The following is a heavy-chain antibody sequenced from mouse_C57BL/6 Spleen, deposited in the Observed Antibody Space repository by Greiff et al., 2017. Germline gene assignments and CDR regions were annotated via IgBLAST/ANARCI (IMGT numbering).Heavy chain of an antibody. CDR1: GYAFSSSW. D-gene: IGHD1-1*01. J-gene: IGHJ4*01. V-gene: IGHV1-82*01. CDR2: IYPGDGDT. CDR3: ARWRFTVVDTDYAMDY. Sequence: QVQLQQSGPELVKPGASVKISCKASGYAFSSSWMNWVKQRPGKGLEWIGRIYPGDGDTNYNGKFKGKATLTADKSSSPAYMQLSSLTSEDSAVYFCARWRFTVVDTDYAMDYWGQGTSVTVSS.